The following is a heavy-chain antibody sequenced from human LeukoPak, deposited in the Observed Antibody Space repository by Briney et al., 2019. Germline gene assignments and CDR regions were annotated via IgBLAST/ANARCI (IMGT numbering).Heavy chain of an antibody. D-gene: IGHD2-2*01. Sequence: ASVKVSCKASGYTFTGYYMHWVRQAPGQGLEWMGWINPNSGGTNYVQKFQGRVTMTRDTSISTAYMELSRLRSDDTAVYYCARGYCSSTSCYEAVEVFDYWGQGTLVTVSS. CDR2: INPNSGGT. CDR3: ARGYCSSTSCYEAVEVFDY. CDR1: GYTFTGYY. V-gene: IGHV1-2*02. J-gene: IGHJ4*02.